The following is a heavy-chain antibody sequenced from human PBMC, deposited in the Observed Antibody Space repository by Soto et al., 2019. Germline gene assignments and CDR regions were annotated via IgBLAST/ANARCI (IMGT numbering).Heavy chain of an antibody. Sequence: GGSLRHFYAASGLTFSSYWRHWVRQAPGKGLVWVSRINSDGSSTSYADSVKGRFTISRDNAKNTLYLQMNSLRADDTAVQHCSSAWRWGQGSLVTV. V-gene: IGHV3-74*01. J-gene: IGHJ4*02. CDR1: GLTFSSYW. CDR3: SSAWR. CDR2: INSDGSST.